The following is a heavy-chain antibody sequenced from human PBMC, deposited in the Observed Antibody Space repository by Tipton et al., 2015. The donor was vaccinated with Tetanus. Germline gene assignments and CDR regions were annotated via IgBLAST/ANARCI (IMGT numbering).Heavy chain of an antibody. V-gene: IGHV4-34*01. CDR3: ARDRGDTGTVNWFDP. Sequence: TLSLTCGVSDGSFNAYYWSWIRQTPGKGLEWVGEVNQSGSTKYNPSFNSRAAISVDTSKSQFSLRVRSVTAADTAVYYCARDRGDTGTVNWFDPWGQGTLVTVSS. J-gene: IGHJ5*02. CDR2: VNQSGST. D-gene: IGHD1-1*01. CDR1: DGSFNAYY.